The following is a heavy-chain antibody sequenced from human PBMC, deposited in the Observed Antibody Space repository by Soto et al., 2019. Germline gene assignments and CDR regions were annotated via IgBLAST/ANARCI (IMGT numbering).Heavy chain of an antibody. CDR1: GGSISSGGYS. J-gene: IGHJ4*02. V-gene: IGHV4-30-2*01. CDR3: ARGTDSSGLQVFGY. D-gene: IGHD6-19*01. Sequence: SETRSLTCAVSGGSISSGGYSWSWIRHPPGKGLEWIGYIYHSGSTYYNPSLKSRVTISVDRSKNQFSLKLSSVTAADTAVYYCARGTDSSGLQVFGYRGQGTQVTVSS. CDR2: IYHSGST.